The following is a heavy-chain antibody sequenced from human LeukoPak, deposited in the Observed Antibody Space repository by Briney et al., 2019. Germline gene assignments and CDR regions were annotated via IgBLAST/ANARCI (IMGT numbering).Heavy chain of an antibody. CDR2: IYYSGST. CDR1: GGSISSSSYY. D-gene: IGHD6-13*01. CDR3: ARILYSSSWYIDVPLGWFDP. J-gene: IGHJ5*02. Sequence: SETLSLTCTVSGGSISSSSYYWGWIRQPPGKGLEWIGNIYYSGSTYYNPSLKSRVTISVDTSKNQFSLKLSSVTAADTAVYYCARILYSSSWYIDVPLGWFDPWGQGTLVTVSS. V-gene: IGHV4-39*01.